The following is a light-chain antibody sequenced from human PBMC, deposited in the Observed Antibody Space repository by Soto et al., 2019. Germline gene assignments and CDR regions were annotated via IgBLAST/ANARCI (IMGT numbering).Light chain of an antibody. CDR1: QSLLHSNGYNY. J-gene: IGKJ1*01. CDR3: MQALQTPWT. Sequence: DIVMTQSPLSLPVTPGEPASISCRSSQSLLHSNGYNYLDWYLKKPGQSPQLLIYLGSNRASGVPDRFSGSGSGTDYTLKISRLEAEDVGVYYCMQALQTPWTFGQGTKVDIK. CDR2: LGS. V-gene: IGKV2-28*01.